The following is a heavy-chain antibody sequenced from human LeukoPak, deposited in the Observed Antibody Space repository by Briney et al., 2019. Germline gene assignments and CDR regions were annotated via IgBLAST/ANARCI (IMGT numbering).Heavy chain of an antibody. V-gene: IGHV3-74*01. Sequence: PGGSLRLSCAASGFTFSRYWMHWVRQAPGKGLVWVSRVNNDGTSTIYGDSVRGRFTISRDDAKNTVYLQMNSLRVEDTAVYYCMAKGTRNYWGQGTLVTVSS. CDR3: MAKGTRNY. J-gene: IGHJ4*02. CDR2: VNNDGTST. CDR1: GFTFSRYW. D-gene: IGHD2-2*01.